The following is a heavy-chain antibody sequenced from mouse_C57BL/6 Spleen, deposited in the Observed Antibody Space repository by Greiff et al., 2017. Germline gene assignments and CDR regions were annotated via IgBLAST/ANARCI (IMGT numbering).Heavy chain of an antibody. J-gene: IGHJ4*01. CDR2: IDPNRGGT. Sequence: VQLQESGAELVKPGASVKLSCKASGYTFTSYWLHWVKQRPGRGLEWIGRIDPNRGGTKYNEKFKSTATLTVDKPSSTAYMQLSSLTSEDSAVYYCAIYDGYYDAMDYWGQGTSVTVSS. CDR1: GYTFTSYW. D-gene: IGHD2-3*01. V-gene: IGHV1-72*01. CDR3: AIYDGYYDAMDY.